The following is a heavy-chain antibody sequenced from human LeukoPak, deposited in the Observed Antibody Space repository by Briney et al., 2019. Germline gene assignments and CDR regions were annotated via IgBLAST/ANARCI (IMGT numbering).Heavy chain of an antibody. J-gene: IGHJ5*02. CDR1: GGTFSSYA. D-gene: IGHD3-22*01. CDR2: IIPIFGTA. CDR3: ARVTLDSSGYYYPFDP. Sequence: SVKVSCKASGGTFSSYAISWVRQAPGQGLQWMGGIIPIFGTANYAQKFQGRVTITTDESTSTAYMELSSLRSEDTAVYYCARVTLDSSGYYYPFDPWGQGTLVTVSS. V-gene: IGHV1-69*05.